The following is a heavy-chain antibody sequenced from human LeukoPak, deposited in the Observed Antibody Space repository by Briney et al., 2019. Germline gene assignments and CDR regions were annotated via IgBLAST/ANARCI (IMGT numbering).Heavy chain of an antibody. CDR1: GFTFSAYE. V-gene: IGHV3-48*03. CDR3: AELGITMIGGV. J-gene: IGHJ6*04. D-gene: IGHD3-10*02. Sequence: PGGSLRLSCAASGFTFSAYEMNWVRQAPGKGLEWVSYISSSGSTIYYADSVKGRFTISRDNAKNSLYLQMNSLRAEDTAVYYCAELGITMIGGVWGKGTTVTISS. CDR2: ISSSGSTI.